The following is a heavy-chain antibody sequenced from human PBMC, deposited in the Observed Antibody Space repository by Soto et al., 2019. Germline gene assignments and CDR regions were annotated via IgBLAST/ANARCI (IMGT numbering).Heavy chain of an antibody. D-gene: IGHD3-10*01. CDR3: ARVSGIYYYGMDV. V-gene: IGHV4-34*01. CDR2: IKHTGST. CDR1: GGSLSGYS. Sequence: SETLSLTCAVYGGSLSGYSWSWIRQPPGKGLEWIGEIKHTGSTNYNPSLKSRVSISVDRSKNQLSLKLSSVSVADTAVYYCARVSGIYYYGMDVWGQGTTVTVSS. J-gene: IGHJ6*02.